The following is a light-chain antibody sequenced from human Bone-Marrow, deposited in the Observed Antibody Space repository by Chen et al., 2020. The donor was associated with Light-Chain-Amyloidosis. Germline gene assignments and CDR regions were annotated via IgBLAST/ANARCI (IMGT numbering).Light chain of an antibody. CDR1: SSDVGGDNH. Sequence: QSALTQPAYVSASPGQSITISCTGTSSDVGGDNHVSWYQQHPDKAPKLMIYEVTNRPSWVPDRFSGSKSDNTASLTISGLQTEDEADYFCSSYTITNTLVFGSGTRVTVL. CDR2: EVT. V-gene: IGLV2-14*01. J-gene: IGLJ1*01. CDR3: SSYTITNTLV.